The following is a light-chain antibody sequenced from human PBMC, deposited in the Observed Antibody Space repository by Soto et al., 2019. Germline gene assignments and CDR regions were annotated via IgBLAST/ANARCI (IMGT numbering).Light chain of an antibody. CDR2: GTS. J-gene: IGKJ1*01. CDR1: QSISSTF. Sequence: EIVLTQSPGTLSLSPGERATLSCRASQSISSTFLAWYQHKPGQAPRVLIYGTSRRASGIPDRFSGGGSGTEFTLTISRLEPEDFAVYYWQQYASSWTFGQGTKVEVK. V-gene: IGKV3-20*01. CDR3: QQYASSWT.